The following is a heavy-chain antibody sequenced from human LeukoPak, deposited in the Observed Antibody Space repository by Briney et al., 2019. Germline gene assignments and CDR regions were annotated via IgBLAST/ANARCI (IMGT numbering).Heavy chain of an antibody. J-gene: IGHJ6*02. V-gene: IGHV4-59*01. CDR2: IYYSGST. CDR1: GGSISSYY. CDR3: ARDLPRGGMDV. Sequence: PSETLSLTCTVSGGSISSYYWSWIRQPPGKGLEWIGYIYYSGSTNYNPSLKSRVTISVDTSKNQFSLKLSSVTAADTAVYYCARDLPRGGMDVWGQGTTVTVSS.